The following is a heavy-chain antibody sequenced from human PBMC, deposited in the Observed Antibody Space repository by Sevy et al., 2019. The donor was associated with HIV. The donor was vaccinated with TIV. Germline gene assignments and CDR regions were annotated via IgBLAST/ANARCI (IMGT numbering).Heavy chain of an antibody. CDR3: ANAYSGSYSHSYLYALDV. CDR1: GFSFSYYG. J-gene: IGHJ6*02. V-gene: IGHV3-30*18. D-gene: IGHD1-26*01. Sequence: GGSLRLSCIGSGFSFSYYGIHWVRQSPGKGLDWVALISHDGINEYYADSLKGRFTISRDNSKNTVYLEMNSLRTADTAIYYCANAYSGSYSHSYLYALDVWGQGTTVTVSS. CDR2: ISHDGINE.